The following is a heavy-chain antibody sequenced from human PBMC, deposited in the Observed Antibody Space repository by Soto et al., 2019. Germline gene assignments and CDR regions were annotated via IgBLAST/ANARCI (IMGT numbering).Heavy chain of an antibody. Sequence: KTSETLSLTCTVSGGSVSSYYWSWIRQPPGKGLEWIGYVYYSGITKYNPSLQSRITMSVDTSKNQFSLRLSSVTAADTAVYYCAKFSNNFDYWGQGTLVTVSS. CDR1: GGSVSSYY. CDR2: VYYSGIT. CDR3: AKFSNNFDY. V-gene: IGHV4-59*02. D-gene: IGHD4-4*01. J-gene: IGHJ4*02.